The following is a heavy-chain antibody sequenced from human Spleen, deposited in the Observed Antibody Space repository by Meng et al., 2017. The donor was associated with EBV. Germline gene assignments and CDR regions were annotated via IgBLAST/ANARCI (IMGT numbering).Heavy chain of an antibody. CDR1: GGSFSTGGYY. Sequence: QVQLLRLCPGLVEPSQILSVTSTVSGGSFSTGGYYWRWIRQPPGKGLEWIGYISNIGRTYYNPSLKSRVTISVDTSKKQFSLKLSSVTATDTAVYYCARDVGRDYFDPWGRGTLVTVSS. CDR2: ISNIGRT. V-gene: IGHV4-30-4*01. J-gene: IGHJ4*02. CDR3: ARDVGRDYFDP.